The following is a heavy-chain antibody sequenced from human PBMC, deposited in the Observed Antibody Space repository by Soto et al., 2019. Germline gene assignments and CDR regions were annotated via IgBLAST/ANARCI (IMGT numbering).Heavy chain of an antibody. V-gene: IGHV1-2*02. CDR2: INPNSGGT. J-gene: IGHJ4*02. Sequence: ASVKVSCKASGYTFTGYYMHWVRQAPGQGLEWMGWINPNSGGTNYAQKFQGRVTMTRDTSTSTVYMELSSLRSEDTAVYYCAREGYGEAFDYWGQGTLVTVSS. CDR1: GYTFTGYY. D-gene: IGHD3-10*01. CDR3: AREGYGEAFDY.